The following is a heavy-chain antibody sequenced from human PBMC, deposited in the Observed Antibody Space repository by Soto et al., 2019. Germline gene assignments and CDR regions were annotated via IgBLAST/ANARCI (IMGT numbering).Heavy chain of an antibody. CDR1: GGSISSGDHY. CDR2: IYYSGST. CDR3: ARGGAEINY. V-gene: IGHV4-30-4*01. Sequence: QVQLQESGPGLVKPSQTLSLTCTVSGGSISSGDHYWSWIRQPPGKGLEWIGYIYYSGSTYYNPSLKIRVTLLVDTSKNQFSLRLSSVTAADAAVYYCARGGAEINYWGQGTLVTVSS. J-gene: IGHJ4*01.